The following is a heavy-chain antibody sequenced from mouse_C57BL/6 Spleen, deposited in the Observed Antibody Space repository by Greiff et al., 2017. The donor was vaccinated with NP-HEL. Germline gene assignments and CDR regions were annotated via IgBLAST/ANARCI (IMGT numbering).Heavy chain of an antibody. CDR1: GFSLTSYG. CDR2: IWSGGST. Sequence: QVQLQQSGPGLVQPSQSLSITCTVSGFSLTSYGVHWVRQSPGKGLEWLGVIWSGGSTDYNAAFMSRLSITKDNSKSQVFFKMNSLQADDTAIYYCAKIYYDYDGYFEVWGTGTTVTVSS. V-gene: IGHV2-5*01. D-gene: IGHD2-4*01. CDR3: AKIYYDYDGYFEV. J-gene: IGHJ1*03.